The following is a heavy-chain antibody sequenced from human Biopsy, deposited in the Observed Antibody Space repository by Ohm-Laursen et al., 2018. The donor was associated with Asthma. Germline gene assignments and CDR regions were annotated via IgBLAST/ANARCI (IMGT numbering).Heavy chain of an antibody. CDR2: ISWSSSYT. CDR1: GFTVSRDY. D-gene: IGHD3-16*02. J-gene: IGHJ4*02. V-gene: IGHV3-11*06. CDR3: ARGGSRDLWGTYRYPWDY. Sequence: SLRLSCAASGFTVSRDYMSWIRQAPGKGLEWVSYISWSSSYTNYADSVKGRFTISRDNAKNSLFLQMNSLRAEDTAVYYCARGGSRDLWGTYRYPWDYWGQGTLVTVSS.